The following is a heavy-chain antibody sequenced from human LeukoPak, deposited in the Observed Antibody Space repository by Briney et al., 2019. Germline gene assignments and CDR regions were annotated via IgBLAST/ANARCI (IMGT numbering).Heavy chain of an antibody. D-gene: IGHD5-18*01. V-gene: IGHV1-2*02. J-gene: IGHJ4*02. Sequence: ASVKVSCKASGYTFTDYYMHWVRQAPGQGPEWMGWVNPNSGGTNYAQKFQGRVTMTRYTSISTAYMELSRLRSDDTAVYYCARGLGDAGMADGGYWGQGTLVTVSS. CDR2: VNPNSGGT. CDR3: ARGLGDAGMADGGY. CDR1: GYTFTDYY.